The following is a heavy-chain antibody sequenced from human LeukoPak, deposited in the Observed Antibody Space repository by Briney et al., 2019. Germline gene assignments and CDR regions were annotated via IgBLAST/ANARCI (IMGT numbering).Heavy chain of an antibody. Sequence: ETLSLTCTVSGGSISSSSYYWGWIRHPPGKGLEWVSIIGSSGGGIHYADSVKGRFTISRDNSKNALYLQMNSLRVEDTAVYYCAIDPNWGTHSWGQGVLVTVSS. V-gene: IGHV3-23*01. CDR1: GGSISSSSYY. D-gene: IGHD7-27*01. CDR3: AIDPNWGTHS. CDR2: IGSSGGGI. J-gene: IGHJ4*02.